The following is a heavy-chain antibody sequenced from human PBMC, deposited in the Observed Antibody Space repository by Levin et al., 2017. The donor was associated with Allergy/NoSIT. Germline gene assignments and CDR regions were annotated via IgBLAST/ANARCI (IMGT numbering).Heavy chain of an antibody. J-gene: IGHJ4*02. V-gene: IGHV3-48*03. CDR2: ISSTGSSI. CDR3: VRQLGNFWSGYNYFDD. CDR1: GFTFSSHE. D-gene: IGHD3-3*01. Sequence: GGSLRLSCAASGFTFSSHEMNWVRRAPGKGLEWVSYISSTGSSIYSADSVKGRFTISRDNAKNSLYLHMNSLRAEDTAVYYCVRQLGNFWSGYNYFDDWGQGTLVTVSS.